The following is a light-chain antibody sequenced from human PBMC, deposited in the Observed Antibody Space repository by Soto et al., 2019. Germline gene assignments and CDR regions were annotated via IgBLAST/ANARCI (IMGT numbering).Light chain of an antibody. Sequence: QSALTQPASVSGSPGQSITISCTGTSSDVGSYNLVSWYQQHPGKAPKLIIYEGSKRPSGVSNRFSGSKSGNTASLTISGLQAEDEADYYCCSYAGSSTFVVFGGATKLSVL. CDR1: SSDVGSYNL. V-gene: IGLV2-23*01. CDR2: EGS. CDR3: CSYAGSSTFVV. J-gene: IGLJ2*01.